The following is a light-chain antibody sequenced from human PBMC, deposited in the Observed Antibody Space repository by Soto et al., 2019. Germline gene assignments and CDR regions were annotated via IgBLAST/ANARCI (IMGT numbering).Light chain of an antibody. CDR2: SNN. Sequence: AMSKPPSAYRTPGQGVTIPCTKRSSNIGSNTVNWYQQLPGTAPKLLIYSNNQRPSGVPDRFSGSKSGTSASLAISGLQSEDEADYYCAAWDDSLNGYVFGTGTKVTVL. V-gene: IGLV1-44*01. J-gene: IGLJ1*01. CDR1: SSNIGSNT. CDR3: AAWDDSLNGYV.